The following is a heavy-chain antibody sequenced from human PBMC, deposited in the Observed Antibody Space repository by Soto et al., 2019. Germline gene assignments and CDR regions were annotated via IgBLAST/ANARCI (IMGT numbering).Heavy chain of an antibody. CDR3: ARHFVAVVIKGWGY. D-gene: IGHD3-22*01. CDR1: GGSIDRSNYY. CDR2: TYYNGNA. Sequence: QLQLQESGPGLVKPSETLSLTCTVSGGSIDRSNYYWDWIRQPPGKGLEWIGTTYYNGNAYYNPSLNSRVTMSVDTSKNQFSLKLISVSDGDAAVYYCARHFVAVVIKGWGYWGQGTLVTVSS. V-gene: IGHV4-39*01. J-gene: IGHJ4*02.